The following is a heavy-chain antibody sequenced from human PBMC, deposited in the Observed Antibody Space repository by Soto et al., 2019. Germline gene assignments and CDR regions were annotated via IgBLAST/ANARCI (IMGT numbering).Heavy chain of an antibody. V-gene: IGHV1-18*04. J-gene: IGHJ3*01. D-gene: IGHD3-3*01. CDR1: VFTSSG. CDR3: AREGILGLFDAYDL. Sequence: ASVKVSCKASVFTSSGISWVRQAPGQRLEWMGWISTHNGNTIYAQKFQGRVIMTMDTSTTTVYMELRSLRPDDTAVYLCAREGILGLFDAYDLWGQGAMVTVSS. CDR2: ISTHNGNT.